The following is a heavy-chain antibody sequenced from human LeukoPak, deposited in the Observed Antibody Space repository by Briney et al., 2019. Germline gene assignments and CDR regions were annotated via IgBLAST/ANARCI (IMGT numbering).Heavy chain of an antibody. D-gene: IGHD2-15*01. J-gene: IGHJ4*02. V-gene: IGHV4-4*07. CDR2: IYTRGST. CDR3: ARVPQYCTGGSCYPTYSFDY. Sequence: PSETLSLTCTVSGGSISSYYWSWFRQPARKGLEWSGRIYTRGSTNYNPSLKSRVTMSVDTSKNQFSLKLSSVTAADTAVYYCARVPQYCTGGSCYPTYSFDYWGQGTLVTVSS. CDR1: GGSISSYY.